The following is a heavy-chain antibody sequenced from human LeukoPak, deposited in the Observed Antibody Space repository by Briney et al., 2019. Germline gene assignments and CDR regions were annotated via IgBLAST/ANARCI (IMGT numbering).Heavy chain of an antibody. CDR3: ARDSSGPAF. CDR1: GFIFSSYS. D-gene: IGHD6-19*01. CDR2: IYSDGGT. V-gene: IGHV3-53*01. Sequence: GGSLRLSCAASGFIFSSYSMSWVRQAPGKGLEWVSVIYSDGGTFYSDSVKGRFTISRDYSKNTLYLQMNSLRADDTAVYYCARDSSGPAFWGQGTLVTVSS. J-gene: IGHJ4*02.